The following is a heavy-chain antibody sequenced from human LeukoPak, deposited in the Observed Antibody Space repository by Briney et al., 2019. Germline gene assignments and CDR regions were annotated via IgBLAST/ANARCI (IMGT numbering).Heavy chain of an antibody. V-gene: IGHV1-18*01. J-gene: IGHJ6*02. Sequence: ASVKVSCKASGYTFTSYGISWVRQAPGQGLEWMGWISAYNGNTNYAQKLQGRVTMTTDTSTSTAYMELRSLRSDDTAVYYCARQESTMIASVRYGMDVWGQGTTVTVSS. D-gene: IGHD3-22*01. CDR3: ARQESTMIASVRYGMDV. CDR1: GYTFTSYG. CDR2: ISAYNGNT.